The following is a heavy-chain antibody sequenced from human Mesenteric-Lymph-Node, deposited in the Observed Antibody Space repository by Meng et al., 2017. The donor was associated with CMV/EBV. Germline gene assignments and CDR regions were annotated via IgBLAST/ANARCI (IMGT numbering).Heavy chain of an antibody. V-gene: IGHV3-30*02. J-gene: IGHJ6*02. CDR1: GFTFSSYA. CDR2: IWYDGSSK. CDR3: AKDRTDCSTASCFRRDYYYAMDV. Sequence: GESLKISCAASGFTFSSYAMHWVRQAPGKGLEWVAFIWYDGSSKYYADSVKGRFTISRDNSKNTLYLQMSSLRVEDTAVYYCAKDRTDCSTASCFRRDYYYAMDVWGQGTTVTVSS. D-gene: IGHD2-2*01.